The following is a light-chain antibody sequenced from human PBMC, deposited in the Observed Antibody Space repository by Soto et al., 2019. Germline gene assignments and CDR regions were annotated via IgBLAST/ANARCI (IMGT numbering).Light chain of an antibody. Sequence: QSVLTQPPSVYGAPGQSVTISCAGSSSDIGGGYDVHWYQHLPGSVPKLLIYGDTNRPSGVPDRFSGSKSGTSASMAITGRQAEDEADYSCQAYDSSMSVHVVFGGGTTLTVL. CDR1: SSDIGGGYD. CDR3: QAYDSSMSVHVV. CDR2: GDT. J-gene: IGLJ2*01. V-gene: IGLV1-40*01.